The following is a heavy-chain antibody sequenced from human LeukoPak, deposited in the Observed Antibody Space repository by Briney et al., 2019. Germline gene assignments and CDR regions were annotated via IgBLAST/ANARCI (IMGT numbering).Heavy chain of an antibody. J-gene: IGHJ4*02. D-gene: IGHD3-10*01. CDR2: FDPEDGET. CDR1: GGTFSSYA. Sequence: ASVKVSCKASGGTFSSYAISWVRQAPGKGLEWMGGFDPEDGETIYAQKFQGRVTMTEDTSTDTAYMELSSLRSEDTAVYYCATSHPDYYGSALDYWGQGTLVTVSS. V-gene: IGHV1-24*01. CDR3: ATSHPDYYGSALDY.